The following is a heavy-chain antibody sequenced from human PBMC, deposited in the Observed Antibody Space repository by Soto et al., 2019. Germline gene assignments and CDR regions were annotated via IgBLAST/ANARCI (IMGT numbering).Heavy chain of an antibody. CDR1: GGSFSGYY. D-gene: IGHD2-15*01. J-gene: IGHJ3*02. Sequence: QVQLQQWGAGLLKPSETLSLTCAVYGGSFSGYYWSWIRQPPGKGLEWIGEINHSGSTNYNPSLKSRVTISVDTSKNQFSLKLSSVTAADTAVYYCARGKPPRRWPTPPYAFDIWGQGTMVTVSS. CDR3: ARGKPPRRWPTPPYAFDI. V-gene: IGHV4-34*01. CDR2: INHSGST.